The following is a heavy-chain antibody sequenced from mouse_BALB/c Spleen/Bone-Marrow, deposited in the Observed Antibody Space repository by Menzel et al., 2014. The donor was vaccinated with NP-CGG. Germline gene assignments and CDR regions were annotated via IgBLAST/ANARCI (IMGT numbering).Heavy chain of an antibody. CDR1: GYSITSGYS. CDR2: IHYSGST. V-gene: IGHV3-1*02. D-gene: IGHD4-1*01. J-gene: IGHJ3*01. Sequence: EVQGVESGPDLVKPSQSLSLPCTVTGYSITSGYSWHWIRQFPGNKLEWMGYIHYSGSTNYNPSPKSRISITRDTSKNQFFPQLNSVTTEDTATYYCARTGTWFAYWGQGTLVTVSA. CDR3: ARTGTWFAY.